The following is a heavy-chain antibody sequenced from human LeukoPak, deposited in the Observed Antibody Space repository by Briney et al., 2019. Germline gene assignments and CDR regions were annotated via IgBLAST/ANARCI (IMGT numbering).Heavy chain of an antibody. D-gene: IGHD3-10*01. J-gene: IGHJ4*02. V-gene: IGHV4-61*02. Sequence: SETLSLTCTVSGGSISTTGYYWSWIRQPAGKGLEWIGRIYTSGTTLYNPSLKSRVTISVDTSKNQFSLKLSSVTAADTAVYYCARRYGSGSYYKRGFDYWGQGTLVTVSS. CDR2: IYTSGTT. CDR1: GGSISTTGYY. CDR3: ARRYGSGSYYKRGFDY.